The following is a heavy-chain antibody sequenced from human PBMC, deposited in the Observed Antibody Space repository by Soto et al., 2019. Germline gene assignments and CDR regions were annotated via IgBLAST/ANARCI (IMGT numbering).Heavy chain of an antibody. J-gene: IGHJ6*03. Sequence: EVQLVESGGGLVKPGGSLRLSCAASGFTFSSYSMNWVRQAPGKGLEWVSSISSSSSHIYYADAVKGRFTISRDNAKNSMYLQMNSQRAEDTAVYYCASTPGKLGACGGSCYSEGYYYYYYMDDWGKGATVTVSS. CDR2: ISSSSSHI. CDR1: GFTFSSYS. CDR3: ASTPGKLGACGGSCYSEGYYYYYYMDD. D-gene: IGHD2-15*01. V-gene: IGHV3-21*01.